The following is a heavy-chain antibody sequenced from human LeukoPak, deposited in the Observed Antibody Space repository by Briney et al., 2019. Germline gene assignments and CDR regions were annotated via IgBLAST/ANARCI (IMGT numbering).Heavy chain of an antibody. D-gene: IGHD2-2*01. Sequence: GESLKISCKGSGYSFSSYWISWVRQMPGKGLEWMGRIDPGDSFTKYRPSLEGRVTISADKSLSTVYLQWSSLKASDTAMYYCARPACSSTSCYLYFQYWGQGTLVTVSS. CDR1: GYSFSSYW. V-gene: IGHV5-10-1*01. CDR2: IDPGDSFT. J-gene: IGHJ1*01. CDR3: ARPACSSTSCYLYFQY.